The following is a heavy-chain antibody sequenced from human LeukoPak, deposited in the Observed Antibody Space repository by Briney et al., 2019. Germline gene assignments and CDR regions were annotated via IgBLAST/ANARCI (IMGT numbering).Heavy chain of an antibody. CDR3: ARDRHRDGYNLPFYFDY. Sequence: SETLSLTCTVSGGSISSYYWSWIRQPPGKGLEWIGYIYYSGSTNYNPSLKSRVTISVDTSKNQFSLKLSSATAADTAVYYCARDRHRDGYNLPFYFDYWGQGTLVTVSS. CDR2: IYYSGST. V-gene: IGHV4-59*01. CDR1: GGSISSYY. J-gene: IGHJ4*02. D-gene: IGHD5-24*01.